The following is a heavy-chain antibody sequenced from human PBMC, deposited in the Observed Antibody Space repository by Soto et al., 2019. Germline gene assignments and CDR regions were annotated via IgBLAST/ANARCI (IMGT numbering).Heavy chain of an antibody. CDR3: ARSGGNYWFDP. D-gene: IGHD2-21*02. J-gene: IGHJ5*02. CDR1: GFTVSRNY. Sequence: EVQLVESGGGLVQPGGSLRLSCAASGFTVSRNYMTWVRQAPGKGLEWVSVIYSGGSTYYADSVKGRFTISRDNSKNTLYLQMDSLRAEDTAVYYCARSGGNYWFDPWGQGTLVTVSS. V-gene: IGHV3-66*01. CDR2: IYSGGST.